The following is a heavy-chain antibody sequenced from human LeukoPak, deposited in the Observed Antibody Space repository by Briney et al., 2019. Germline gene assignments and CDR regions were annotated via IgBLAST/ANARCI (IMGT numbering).Heavy chain of an antibody. J-gene: IGHJ4*02. Sequence: SETLSLTCTVSGGSVSSGSYYWSWIRQPPGKGLEWIGYIYYSGSTNYNPSLKSRLTISLDTSKNQFSLKLSSLTAADTAVYYCARGRGVDFDYWGQGTLVTVSS. V-gene: IGHV4-61*01. D-gene: IGHD3-10*01. CDR2: IYYSGST. CDR1: GGSVSSGSYY. CDR3: ARGRGVDFDY.